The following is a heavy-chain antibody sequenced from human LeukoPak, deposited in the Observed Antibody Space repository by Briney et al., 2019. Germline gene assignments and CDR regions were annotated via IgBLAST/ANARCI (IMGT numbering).Heavy chain of an antibody. CDR1: GYTFTSYA. J-gene: IGHJ4*02. Sequence: GASVKVSCKASGYTFTSYAMNWVRQAPGQGLEWMGWINTNTGNPTYAQGFTGRFVFSLDTSVSTAYLQISRLKAEDTAVYYCARESSGWYGGLGGPPHWGQGTLVTVSS. CDR2: INTNTGNP. V-gene: IGHV7-4-1*02. CDR3: ARESSGWYGGLGGPPH. D-gene: IGHD6-19*01.